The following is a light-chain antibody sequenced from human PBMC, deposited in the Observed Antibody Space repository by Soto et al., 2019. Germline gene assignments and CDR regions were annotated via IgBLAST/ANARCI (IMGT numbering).Light chain of an antibody. CDR2: EGH. CDR3: CLYIGAVTGV. J-gene: IGLJ1*01. Sequence: QAVLAQHVSVSGGLGQAITISRTGISGFGGSFSLVSCYQQHPGKAPKVMISEGHMRPSDVADRFSVSPSVNSASLTISGLQGGDEGDYYCCLYIGAVTGVFGTRTKVTVL. V-gene: IGLV2-23*01. CDR1: SGFGGSFSL.